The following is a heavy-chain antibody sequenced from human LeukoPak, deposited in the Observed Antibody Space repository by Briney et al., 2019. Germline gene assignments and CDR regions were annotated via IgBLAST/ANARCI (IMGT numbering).Heavy chain of an antibody. CDR3: ARVRRYCSSTSCLYYYMDV. D-gene: IGHD2-2*01. CDR2: INHSGST. J-gene: IGHJ6*03. V-gene: IGHV4-34*01. CDR1: GGSFSGYY. Sequence: SETLSLTCAVYGGSFSGYYWSWIRQPPGKGLEWIGEINHSGSTNYNPSLKSRVTISVDTSKNQFSLKLSSVTAADTAVYYCARVRRYCSSTSCLYYYMDVWGKGTTATVSS.